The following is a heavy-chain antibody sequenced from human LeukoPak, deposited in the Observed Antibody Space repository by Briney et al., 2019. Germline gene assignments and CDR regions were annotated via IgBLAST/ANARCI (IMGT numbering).Heavy chain of an antibody. D-gene: IGHD5-24*01. CDR3: ATDPDGRYDY. V-gene: IGHV3-7*01. CDR1: GFTFSSYW. Sequence: GGSLRLSCAASGFTFSSYWMSWVRQAPGKGLEWVANIKQDGSEKYYVDSVKGRFTISRDNAKNSLYLQMNSLGAEDAAVYYCATDPDGRYDYWGQGTLVTVSS. J-gene: IGHJ4*02. CDR2: IKQDGSEK.